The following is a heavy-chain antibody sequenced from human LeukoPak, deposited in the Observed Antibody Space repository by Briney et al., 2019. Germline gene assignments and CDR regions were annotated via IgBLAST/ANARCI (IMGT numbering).Heavy chain of an antibody. CDR3: ALAPNLNWFDF. D-gene: IGHD2-8*01. V-gene: IGHV4-59*08. CDR1: GDSLSNFY. CDR2: IHYSGNS. J-gene: IGHJ5*01. Sequence: SETLSLTCSVSGDSLSNFYWNWIRQPPGKRLEWIGNIHYSGNSNYSPSLQSRVTISLDTSRKQLFLKLTSVTAADTAVYYCALAPNLNWFDFWGQGTLVTVSS.